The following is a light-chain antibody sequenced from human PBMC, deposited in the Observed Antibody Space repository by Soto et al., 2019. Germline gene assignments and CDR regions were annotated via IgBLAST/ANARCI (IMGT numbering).Light chain of an antibody. CDR1: SSDVGNYNL. CDR2: EGS. J-gene: IGLJ2*01. V-gene: IGLV2-23*03. Sequence: QSALTQPASVSGSPGQSITISCPGTSSDVGNYNLVSWYQQHPGKAPKLMIYEGSKRPSGVSNRFSGSKSGNTASLTISGLQAEDEADYYCCSYAGSTTFRVLFGGGTKLTVL. CDR3: CSYAGSTTFRVL.